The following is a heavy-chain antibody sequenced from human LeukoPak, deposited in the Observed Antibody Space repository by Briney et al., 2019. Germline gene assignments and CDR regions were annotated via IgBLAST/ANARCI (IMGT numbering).Heavy chain of an antibody. V-gene: IGHV3-21*01. Sequence: GGSLRLSCAASGFTFSSYAMSWVRQAPGKGLEWVSSISSSSSHIYYADSVKGRFTISRDNAKNSLYLQMNSLRAEDTAVYYCAREDYDILTGYSHGAFDIWGQGTMVTVSS. D-gene: IGHD3-9*01. CDR3: AREDYDILTGYSHGAFDI. CDR2: ISSSSSHI. CDR1: GFTFSSYA. J-gene: IGHJ3*02.